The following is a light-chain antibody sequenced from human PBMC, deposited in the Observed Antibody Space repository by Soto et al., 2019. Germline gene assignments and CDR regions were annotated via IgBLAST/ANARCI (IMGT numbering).Light chain of an antibody. V-gene: IGLV1-44*01. CDR1: SSNIGSHT. Sequence: QSVLTQPYSASGTPGQRVTISCSGSSSNIGSHTLNWYQQLPGSAPSLLIYSDNQRPSGVPDRFSGSTSGTSASLAICGLQSEDEAEYYCAAWDDTLNAAVFGGGTKLTVL. CDR3: AAWDDTLNAAV. CDR2: SDN. J-gene: IGLJ2*01.